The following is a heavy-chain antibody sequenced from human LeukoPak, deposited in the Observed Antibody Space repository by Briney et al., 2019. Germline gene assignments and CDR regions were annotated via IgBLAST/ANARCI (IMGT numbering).Heavy chain of an antibody. V-gene: IGHV4-39*07. D-gene: IGHD3-22*01. CDR3: ARGPYSYDSSGAFDI. Sequence: TSETLSLTCTVSGDSISRNSHYWGWIRQPPGKGLEWIGRISSSGSTNYNPSLKSRVTISVDTSKNQFSLKLSSATAADTAVYFCARGPYSYDSSGAFDIWGQGTMVTVSS. CDR2: ISSSGST. J-gene: IGHJ3*02. CDR1: GDSISRNSHY.